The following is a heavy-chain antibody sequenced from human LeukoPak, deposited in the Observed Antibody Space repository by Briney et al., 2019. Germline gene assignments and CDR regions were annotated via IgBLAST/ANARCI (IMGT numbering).Heavy chain of an antibody. CDR2: ISYDGSNK. J-gene: IGHJ4*02. CDR1: GFTFSSYG. V-gene: IGHV3-30*18. Sequence: GRSLRLSCAASGFTFSSYGMHWVRQAPGKGLEWVAVISYDGSNKYHADSVKGRFTISRDNSKNTLYLQMNSLRAEDTAVYYCAKDLDSSGYFVDYWGQGTLVTVSS. CDR3: AKDLDSSGYFVDY. D-gene: IGHD3-22*01.